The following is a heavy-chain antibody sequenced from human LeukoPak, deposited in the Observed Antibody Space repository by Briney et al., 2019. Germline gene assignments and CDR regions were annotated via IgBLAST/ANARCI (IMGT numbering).Heavy chain of an antibody. V-gene: IGHV3-11*04. CDR2: ISSSSSTI. Sequence: PGGSLRLSCAASGFTFSDYYMSWIRQAPGKGLEWVSYISSSSSTIYYADSVKGRFTISRDNAKNSLYLQMNSLRAEDTAVYYCARDVSDGELRPLDYWGQGTLVTVSS. J-gene: IGHJ4*02. CDR1: GFTFSDYY. CDR3: ARDVSDGELRPLDY. D-gene: IGHD1-26*01.